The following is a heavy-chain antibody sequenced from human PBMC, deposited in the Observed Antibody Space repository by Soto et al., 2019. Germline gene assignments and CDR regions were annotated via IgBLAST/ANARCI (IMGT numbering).Heavy chain of an antibody. V-gene: IGHV3-7*01. D-gene: IGHD3-10*01. J-gene: IGHJ5*02. CDR2: IKQDGSEK. CDR3: ARDIATMVRPNWFDP. Sequence: GGSLRLSCAASGFTFSSYWMSWVRQAPGKGLEWVANIKQDGSEKYYVDSVKGRFTISRDNAKNSLYLQMNSLRAEDTAVYYCARDIATMVRPNWFDPWGQGTLVTVSS. CDR1: GFTFSSYW.